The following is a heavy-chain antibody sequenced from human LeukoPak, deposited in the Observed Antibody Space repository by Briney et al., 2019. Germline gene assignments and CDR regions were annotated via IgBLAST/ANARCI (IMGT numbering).Heavy chain of an antibody. CDR2: ISGSGGST. V-gene: IGHV3-23*01. CDR3: AKDYSGYYNAEYFQH. J-gene: IGHJ1*01. D-gene: IGHD3-22*01. CDR1: GFTFSSYA. Sequence: PGGSLRLSCAASGFTFSSYAMSWVRQAPGKGLEWVSAISGSGGSTYYADSVKGRFTISRDNSKNTLYLQMNSLRAEDTAVYYCAKDYSGYYNAEYFQHWGQGTLVTVSS.